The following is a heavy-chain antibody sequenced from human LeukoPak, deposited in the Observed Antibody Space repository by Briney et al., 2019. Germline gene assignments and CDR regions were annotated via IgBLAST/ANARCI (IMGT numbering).Heavy chain of an antibody. CDR2: INSDGRST. V-gene: IGHV3-74*01. J-gene: IGHJ5*02. D-gene: IGHD6-13*01. Sequence: PGGSLRLSCAASGFTFSSYWMHWVRQAPGKGLVWVSRINSDGRSTSYADSVKGRFTISRDNAKNTLYLQMNSLRAEDTAVCCCAREKSRYSSSWSSGVWFDPWGQGTLVTVSS. CDR3: AREKSRYSSSWSSGVWFDP. CDR1: GFTFSSYW.